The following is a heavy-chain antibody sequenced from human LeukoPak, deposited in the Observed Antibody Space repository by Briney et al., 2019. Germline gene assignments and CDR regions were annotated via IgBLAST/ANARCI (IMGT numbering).Heavy chain of an antibody. J-gene: IGHJ3*02. CDR2: VYPGDSDT. CDR3: ARKSGRAFDI. Sequence: GESLKISCKGSGYSFNTYWIAWVRQMPGKGPEVMGIVYPGDSDTRYSPSFQGQVTISVDKSISTAYLQWSSLKASDTAMYYCARKSGRAFDIWGQGTMVTVSS. V-gene: IGHV5-51*01. CDR1: GYSFNTYW. D-gene: IGHD2-15*01.